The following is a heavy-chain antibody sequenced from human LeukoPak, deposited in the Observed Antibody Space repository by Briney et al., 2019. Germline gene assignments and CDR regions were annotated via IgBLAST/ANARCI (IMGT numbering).Heavy chain of an antibody. V-gene: IGHV1-18*01. CDR1: GYTFTSYG. CDR3: GRDSGGIVHHNGFNP. D-gene: IGHD2-8*01. J-gene: IGHJ5*02. Sequence: GASVKVSCKSSGYTFTSYGISWVRQAPGQGLEWMGWISAYNGNTNYAQKLRGRVSMTTDTSTSTAYMELRSLRSDDTAVYYCGRDSGGIVHHNGFNPWGQGTLVAVSS. CDR2: ISAYNGNT.